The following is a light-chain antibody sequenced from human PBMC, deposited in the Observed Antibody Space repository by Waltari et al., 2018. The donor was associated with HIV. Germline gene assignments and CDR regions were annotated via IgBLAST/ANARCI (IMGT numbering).Light chain of an antibody. CDR3: STWDYGLGTYI. Sequence: QSVLTQPPSASGTPGQRVAISCSGSSSNLGSNYVYWYQRLPGTTPKLLISRNDQRPSGVPDRFSGSKSGTSASLAVSGLRSEDEGDYYCSTWDYGLGTYIFGGGTTLTVL. CDR1: SSNLGSNY. CDR2: RND. V-gene: IGLV1-47*01. J-gene: IGLJ2*01.